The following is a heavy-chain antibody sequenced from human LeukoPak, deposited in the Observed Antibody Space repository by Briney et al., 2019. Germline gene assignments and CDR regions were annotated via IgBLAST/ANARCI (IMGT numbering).Heavy chain of an antibody. D-gene: IGHD2-8*02. CDR3: AKDTASWYYFDY. J-gene: IGHJ4*02. Sequence: GGSLRLSCAASGYRFSSYGMHWVRKAPGKGLDWVAFIRYDGSNKYYADSVKGRFTISRDNSKNTLYLQMNSLRADDTAVYSCAKDTASWYYFDYWGQGTLVTVSS. CDR2: IRYDGSNK. V-gene: IGHV3-30*02. CDR1: GYRFSSYG.